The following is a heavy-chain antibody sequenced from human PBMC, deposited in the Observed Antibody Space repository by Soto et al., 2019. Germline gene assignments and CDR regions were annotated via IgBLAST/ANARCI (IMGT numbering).Heavy chain of an antibody. V-gene: IGHV4-59*01. D-gene: IGHD3-10*01. CDR3: ARQGSCGPYNRFDR. J-gene: IGHJ5*02. Sequence: QVQLQESGPGLVKPSETLSLTCAVSGGSFSGYYWSWIRQSPEKGLEWIGYVYSSGSLNYNPSLKSRVTISLDTSKNQYSLNVWSVTAADTAVYYCARQGSCGPYNRFDRWGQGLLVTVSS. CDR2: VYSSGSL. CDR1: GGSFSGYY.